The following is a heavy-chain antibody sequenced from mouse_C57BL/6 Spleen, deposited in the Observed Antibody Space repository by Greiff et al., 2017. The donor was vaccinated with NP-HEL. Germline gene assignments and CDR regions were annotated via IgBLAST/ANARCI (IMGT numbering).Heavy chain of an antibody. CDR3: AVIYYDYDGAY. CDR2: IYPGDGDT. J-gene: IGHJ3*01. Sequence: QVQLQQSGPELVKPGASVKISCKASGYAFSSSWMNWVKQRPGKGLEWIGRIYPGDGDTNYNGKFKGKATLTADKSSSTAYMQLSSLTSEDSAVYFCAVIYYDYDGAYWGQGTLVTVSA. D-gene: IGHD2-4*01. CDR1: GYAFSSSW. V-gene: IGHV1-82*01.